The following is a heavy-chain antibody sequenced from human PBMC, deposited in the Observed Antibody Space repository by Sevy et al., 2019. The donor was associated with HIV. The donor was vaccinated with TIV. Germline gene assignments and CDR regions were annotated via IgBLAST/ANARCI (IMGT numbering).Heavy chain of an antibody. CDR2: IKEDGSET. J-gene: IGHJ4*02. V-gene: IGHV3-7*01. Sequence: GGSLRLSCAVSGFTFSRYWMSWVRQAPGKGLEWVANIKEDGSETKYVDSVKGRFTISRDNVKKLLYLQMNRLRVEDTAVYYCARFVHVAGVAVGAKEFEHWGQGIVVTVSS. D-gene: IGHD2-15*01. CDR3: ARFVHVAGVAVGAKEFEH. CDR1: GFTFSRYW.